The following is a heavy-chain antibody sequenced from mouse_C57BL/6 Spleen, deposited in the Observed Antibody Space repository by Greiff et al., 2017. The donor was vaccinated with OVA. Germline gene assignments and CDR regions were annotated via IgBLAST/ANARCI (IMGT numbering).Heavy chain of an antibody. J-gene: IGHJ3*01. CDR2: ISSGGDYI. V-gene: IGHV5-9-1*02. CDR1: GFTFSSYA. Sequence: EVKLVESGEGLVKPGGSLKLSCAASGFTFSSYAMSWVRQTPEKRLEWVAYISSGGDYIYYADTVKGRFTISRDNARNTLYLQMSSLKSEDTAMYYCTRDLPLGFAYWGQGTLVTVSA. CDR3: TRDLPLGFAY.